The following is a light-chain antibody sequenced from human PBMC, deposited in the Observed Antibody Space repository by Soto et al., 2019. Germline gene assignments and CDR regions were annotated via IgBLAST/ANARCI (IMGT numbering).Light chain of an antibody. CDR1: TNDIGGYNY. Sequence: QSVLTQPASVSGSPGQSITISCSGTTNDIGGYNYVSWYQHHPGKVPKVIIYEVRNRPSGVSNRFSGSKSGNTASLTISGLQAEDEADYYCCSYTISATLVFGGRTQLTVL. J-gene: IGLJ3*02. CDR3: CSYTISATLV. V-gene: IGLV2-14*01. CDR2: EVR.